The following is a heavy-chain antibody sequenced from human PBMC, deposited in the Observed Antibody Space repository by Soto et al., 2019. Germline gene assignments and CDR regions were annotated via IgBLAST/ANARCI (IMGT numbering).Heavy chain of an antibody. Sequence: ASVKVSCKASGYTFTSYYMHWVRQAPGQGLEWMGIINPSGGSTSYAQKFQGRVTMTRDTSTSTVYMELSSLRSEDTAVYYCARGRFTIVVAHGHTHSGRDAFDIWGQGTMVTVSS. J-gene: IGHJ3*02. CDR2: INPSGGST. D-gene: IGHD3-22*01. CDR1: GYTFTSYY. V-gene: IGHV1-46*01. CDR3: ARGRFTIVVAHGHTHSGRDAFDI.